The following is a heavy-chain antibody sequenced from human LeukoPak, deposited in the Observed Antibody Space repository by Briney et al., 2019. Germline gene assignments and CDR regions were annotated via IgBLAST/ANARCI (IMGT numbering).Heavy chain of an antibody. CDR1: GFTFTEYY. Sequence: AGGSLRLSCTASGFTFTEYYINWIRQAPGKGLEWVSYISSSGSTIYYADSVKGRFTISRDNAKNSVFLEMNSLRAEDTAVYYCARDPPNINYRGGYFDYWGQGTLVTVSS. V-gene: IGHV3-11*04. CDR3: ARDPPNINYRGGYFDY. CDR2: ISSSGSTI. J-gene: IGHJ4*02. D-gene: IGHD4-11*01.